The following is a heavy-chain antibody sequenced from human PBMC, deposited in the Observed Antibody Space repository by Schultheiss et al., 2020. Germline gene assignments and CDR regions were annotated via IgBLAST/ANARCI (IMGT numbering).Heavy chain of an antibody. CDR3: ARDNDQGSYYYYYGMDV. V-gene: IGHV1-18*01. CDR2: ISAYNGNT. J-gene: IGHJ6*02. D-gene: IGHD2-2*01. CDR1: GYTFTSYG. Sequence: ASVKVSCKASGYTFTSYGISWVRQAPGQGLEWMGWISAYNGNTNYAQKLQGRVTMTTDTSTSTAYMELRSLRSDDTAVYYCARDNDQGSYYYYYGMDVWGQGTTVNVSS.